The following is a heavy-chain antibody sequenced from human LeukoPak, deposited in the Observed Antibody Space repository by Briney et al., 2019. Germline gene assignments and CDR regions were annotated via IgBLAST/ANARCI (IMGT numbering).Heavy chain of an antibody. CDR3: AAGTIVGATD. J-gene: IGHJ4*02. Sequence: SVNVSCKASGFTFPTYAVQWVRQGRGQRLEWIGWIVVSSGNTNYAQRFQERVTITRDVSTGTSYMELSSLRSEDTAVYYCAAGTIVGATDWGQGTLVTVSS. CDR2: IVVSSGNT. D-gene: IGHD1-26*01. V-gene: IGHV1-58*01. CDR1: GFTFPTYA.